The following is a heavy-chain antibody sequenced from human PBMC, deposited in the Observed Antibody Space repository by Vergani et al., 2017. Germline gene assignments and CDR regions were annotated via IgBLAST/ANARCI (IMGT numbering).Heavy chain of an antibody. Sequence: EVQLVESGGGLIQPGGSLRLSCAASGFTFSSNYMSWVRQAPGKGLEWVSVIYSGGSTYYADSVKGSFTISRDKAKNTLYLQMNSLRAEDTAVYYCEGGYGYGSVRFDYWGQGTLVTVSS. CDR2: IYSGGST. CDR1: GFTFSSNY. V-gene: IGHV3-53*01. J-gene: IGHJ4*02. CDR3: EGGYGYGSVRFDY. D-gene: IGHD5-18*01.